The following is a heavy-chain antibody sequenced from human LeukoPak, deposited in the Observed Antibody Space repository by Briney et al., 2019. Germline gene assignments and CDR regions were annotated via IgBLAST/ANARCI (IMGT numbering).Heavy chain of an antibody. J-gene: IGHJ4*02. CDR2: ISSSSSYI. CDR3: ATGGPYSSSWPRSY. D-gene: IGHD6-13*01. V-gene: IGHV3-21*01. CDR1: GFTFSNYV. Sequence: GGSLRLSCAASGFTFSNYVMTWVRQAPGKGLEWVSSISSSSSYIYYADSVKGRFTISRDNAKNSLYLQMNSLRAEDTAVYYCATGGPYSSSWPRSYWGQETLVTVSS.